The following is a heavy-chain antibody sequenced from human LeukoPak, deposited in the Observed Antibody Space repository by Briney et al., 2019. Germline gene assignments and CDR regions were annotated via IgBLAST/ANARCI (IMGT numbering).Heavy chain of an antibody. D-gene: IGHD3-22*01. J-gene: IGHJ3*02. CDR2: IIPIFGTA. Sequence: SVKVSCKASGGTFSSYAISWVRQAPGQGLEWMGGIIPIFGTANYAQKFQGRVTITADESTSTAYMELSSLRSEDTAVYYCAREAHYYDSSGYYYLDAFDIWGQGTVVTVSS. V-gene: IGHV1-69*13. CDR3: AREAHYYDSSGYYYLDAFDI. CDR1: GGTFSSYA.